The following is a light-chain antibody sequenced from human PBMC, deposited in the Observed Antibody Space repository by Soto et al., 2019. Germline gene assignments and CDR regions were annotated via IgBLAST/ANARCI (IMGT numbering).Light chain of an antibody. CDR1: QTISEY. V-gene: IGKV1-27*01. CDR2: GAS. J-gene: IGKJ1*01. CDR3: HSYNSIPRT. Sequence: DIQMTQSPSTLSGSVGDRVTITCRASQTISEYLAWYQQRPGNASNLLIYGASILQSGVPARFSGSGSGTHFTLTISSLQPEDVATYYCHSYNSIPRTFGQGTKVDIK.